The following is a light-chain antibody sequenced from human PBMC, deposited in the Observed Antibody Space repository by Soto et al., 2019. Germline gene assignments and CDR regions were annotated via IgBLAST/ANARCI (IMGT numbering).Light chain of an antibody. CDR2: EVS. CDR1: TSDGGRYNY. J-gene: IGLJ1*01. V-gene: IGLV2-14*01. Sequence: SSLTYPASSSGTTGQSISISCTRTTSDGGRYNYVSWYQQHPGKAPKLLLDEVSSRPSGVSNRFSGSKSGNTASLTLSGLQAEDAADYYCRSYTSRITYVLGTGTKVTVL. CDR3: RSYTSRITYV.